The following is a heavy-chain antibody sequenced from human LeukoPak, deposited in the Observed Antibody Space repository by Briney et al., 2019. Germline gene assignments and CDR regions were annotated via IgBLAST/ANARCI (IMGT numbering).Heavy chain of an antibody. D-gene: IGHD5-12*01. Sequence: GSLRLSCAASGFTFSNYWMSWVRQAPGKGLEWIGEINHSGSTNYNPSLKSRVTISVDTSKNQFSLKLSSVTAADTAVYYCARAPYSGYDHGRFDPWGQGTLVTVSS. V-gene: IGHV4-34*01. CDR3: ARAPYSGYDHGRFDP. CDR1: GFTFSNYW. CDR2: INHSGST. J-gene: IGHJ5*02.